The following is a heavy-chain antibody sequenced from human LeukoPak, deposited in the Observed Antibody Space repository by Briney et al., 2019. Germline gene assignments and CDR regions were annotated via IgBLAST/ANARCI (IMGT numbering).Heavy chain of an antibody. D-gene: IGHD3-3*01. V-gene: IGHV3-33*01. CDR2: IWYDGSNK. CDR1: GFTFSSYG. CDR3: ARGHPPYYDFWSGYQPISDAFDI. Sequence: GGSLRLSCAASGFTFSSYGMHWVRQAPGKGLEWVAVIWYDGSNKYYADSVKGRFTISRDNSKNTLYLQMNSLRAEDTAVYYCARGHPPYYDFWSGYQPISDAFDIWGQGTMVTVSS. J-gene: IGHJ3*02.